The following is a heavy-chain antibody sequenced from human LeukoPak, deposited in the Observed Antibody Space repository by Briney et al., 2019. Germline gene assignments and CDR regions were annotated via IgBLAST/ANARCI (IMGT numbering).Heavy chain of an antibody. D-gene: IGHD6-13*01. V-gene: IGHV3-21*01. CDR1: GFTFSSYS. J-gene: IGHJ6*02. Sequence: GGSLRLSCAASGFTFSSYSMNWVRQAPGKGLEWVSSINSSSSYIYYADSVKGRFTISRDNAKNSLYLQMNSLRAEDMAVYFCARAYSSSWLAYYYYSMDVWGQGTTVTVSS. CDR2: INSSSSYI. CDR3: ARAYSSSWLAYYYYSMDV.